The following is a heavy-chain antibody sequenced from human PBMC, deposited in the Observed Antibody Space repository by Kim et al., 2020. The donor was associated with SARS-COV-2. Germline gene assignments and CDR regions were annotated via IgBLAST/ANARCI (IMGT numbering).Heavy chain of an antibody. V-gene: IGHV3-9*01. CDR1: GFTFDDYA. J-gene: IGHJ6*02. D-gene: IGHD3-9*01. Sequence: GGSLRLSCAASGFTFDDYAMHWVRQVPGKGLEWVSGISWNSGSIGYADSVKGRFTISRDNGKNSLYLQMNSLRAEDTALYSCAKARAHDILTGLYYYYDMDVWGQGTTVTVSS. CDR3: AKARAHDILTGLYYYYDMDV. CDR2: ISWNSGSI.